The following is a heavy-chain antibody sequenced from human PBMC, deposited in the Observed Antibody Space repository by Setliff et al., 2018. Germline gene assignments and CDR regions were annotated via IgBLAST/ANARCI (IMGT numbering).Heavy chain of an antibody. D-gene: IGHD3-10*01. CDR1: GGSISTNSYY. Sequence: LSLTCTVSGGSISTNSYYWGWIRQPPGKGLEWIGSMYFSGSTNYNPSLKSRVTISIDKSNNQFSLKLTSMTAADTAAYYCARVFFGVNDGLYHYFNMDIWGKGTTVTVSS. V-gene: IGHV4-39*07. CDR3: ARVFFGVNDGLYHYFNMDI. J-gene: IGHJ6*03. CDR2: MYFSGST.